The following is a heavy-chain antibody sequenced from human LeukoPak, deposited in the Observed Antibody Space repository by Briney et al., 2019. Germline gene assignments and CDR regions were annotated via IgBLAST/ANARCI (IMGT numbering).Heavy chain of an antibody. Sequence: PSETLSLTCAVYGGSFSGYYWSWIRQPPGKGLEWIGEINHSGSTNYSPSLKSRVTISVDTSKNQFSLKLSSVTAADTAVYYCARVNKRDGYRSGGSCYGRYNWFDPWGQGTLVTVSS. D-gene: IGHD2-15*01. V-gene: IGHV4-34*01. J-gene: IGHJ5*02. CDR3: ARVNKRDGYRSGGSCYGRYNWFDP. CDR1: GGSFSGYY. CDR2: INHSGST.